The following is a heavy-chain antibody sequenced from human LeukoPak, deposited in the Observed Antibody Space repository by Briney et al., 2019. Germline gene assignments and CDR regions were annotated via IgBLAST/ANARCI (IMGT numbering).Heavy chain of an antibody. Sequence: ASVKVSCKASGGTFSSYAISWVRQAPGQGREWMGGIIPIFGTANYAQKFQGRVTITADESTSTAYMELSSLRSEDTAVYYCARSATGPTFYYYMDVWGKGTTVTVSS. CDR3: ARSATGPTFYYYMDV. CDR1: GGTFSSYA. J-gene: IGHJ6*03. CDR2: IIPIFGTA. V-gene: IGHV1-69*01. D-gene: IGHD5-24*01.